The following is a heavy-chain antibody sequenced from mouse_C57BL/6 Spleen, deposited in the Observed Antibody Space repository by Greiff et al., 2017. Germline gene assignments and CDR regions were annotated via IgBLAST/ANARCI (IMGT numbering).Heavy chain of an antibody. D-gene: IGHD1-1*01. CDR1: GYTFTSYW. CDR2: INPSNGGT. Sequence: QVQLQQPGTELVKPGASVKLSCKASGYTFTSYWMHWVKQRPGQGLEWIGNINPSNGGTNYNEQFKSKATLTVDKSSSTAYMQLSSLTSEDSAVYYCARTVVEGSDYFDDWGQGTTLTVSS. V-gene: IGHV1-53*01. CDR3: ARTVVEGSDYFDD. J-gene: IGHJ2*01.